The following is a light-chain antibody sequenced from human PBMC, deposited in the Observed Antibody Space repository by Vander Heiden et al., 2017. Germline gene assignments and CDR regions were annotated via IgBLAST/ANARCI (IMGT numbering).Light chain of an antibody. J-gene: IGKJ2*01. Sequence: EIVLTQSPATLSLSPGERATLSCRASQSVSSYLAWYQQKPGQAPRRLIYDASNRATGIPARFSDSGYGTDVTLTISSLEPEDFAVYYCQQRSNGPPMYTFGQGTKLEIK. V-gene: IGKV3-11*01. CDR1: QSVSSY. CDR3: QQRSNGPPMYT. CDR2: DAS.